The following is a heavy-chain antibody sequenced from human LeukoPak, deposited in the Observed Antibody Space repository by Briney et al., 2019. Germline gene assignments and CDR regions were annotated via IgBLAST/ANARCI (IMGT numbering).Heavy chain of an antibody. J-gene: IGHJ5*02. V-gene: IGHV3-21*01. CDR3: ARDHERIVVLNWFDP. CDR1: GFTFSSYS. CDR2: ISSSSSYI. D-gene: IGHD3-22*01. Sequence: GGSLRLSCAASGFTFSSYSMNWVRQAPGKGLEWVSSISSSSSYIYYADSVKGRFTISRDNAKNSLYLQMNSLRAEDTAVYYRARDHERIVVLNWFDPWGQGTLVTVSS.